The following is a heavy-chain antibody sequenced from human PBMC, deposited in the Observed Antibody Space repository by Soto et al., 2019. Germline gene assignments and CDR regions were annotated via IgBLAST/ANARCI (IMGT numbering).Heavy chain of an antibody. D-gene: IGHD1-1*01. CDR2: INHSGST. V-gene: IGHV4-34*01. Sequence: QVQLQQWGAGLLKPSETLSLTCAVYGGSFSGYYWSWIRQPPGKGLEWIGEINHSGSTNYNPSLKSRVTISVDTPKNQSSLKLSSVTAADTAVYYCARDHSPGWYYYGMDVWGQGTTVTVSS. CDR3: ARDHSPGWYYYGMDV. CDR1: GGSFSGYY. J-gene: IGHJ6*02.